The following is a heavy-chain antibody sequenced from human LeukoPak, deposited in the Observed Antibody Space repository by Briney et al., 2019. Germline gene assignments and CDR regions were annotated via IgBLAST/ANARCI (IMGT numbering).Heavy chain of an antibody. V-gene: IGHV4-61*02. D-gene: IGHD3-9*01. Sequence: SETLSLTCSVSGGSISSGGYYWSWIRQPAGKGLEWIGRIYTSGSTNYNPSLKSRVTISVDTSKNQFSLKLSSVTAADTAVYYCASPYYDILTGYYNGYYYGMDVWGQGTTVTVSS. CDR1: GGSISSGGYY. CDR2: IYTSGST. CDR3: ASPYYDILTGYYNGYYYGMDV. J-gene: IGHJ6*02.